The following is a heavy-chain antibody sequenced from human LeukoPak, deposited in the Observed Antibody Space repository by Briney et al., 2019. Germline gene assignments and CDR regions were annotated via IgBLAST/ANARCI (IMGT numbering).Heavy chain of an antibody. CDR1: GGSFSGYY. Sequence: KSSETLSLTCAVYGGSFSGYYWRWIRQPPGKGLEWIGDISHSGSTNYNPSLKSRVTISVDTSKNQFSLKLSSVTAADTAVYYCASYYDFWSGQRYYYYGMDVWGQGTTVTVSS. V-gene: IGHV4-34*01. D-gene: IGHD3-3*01. CDR3: ASYYDFWSGQRYYYYGMDV. J-gene: IGHJ6*02. CDR2: ISHSGST.